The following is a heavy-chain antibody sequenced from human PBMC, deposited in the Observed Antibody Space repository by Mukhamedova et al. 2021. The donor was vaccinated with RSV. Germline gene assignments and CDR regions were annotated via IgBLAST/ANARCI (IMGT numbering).Heavy chain of an antibody. V-gene: IGHV3-11*01. D-gene: IGHD1-26*01. CDR3: ARELGATVDY. Sequence: VSYISSSGSTIYYADSVKGRFTISRDNAKNSLYLQMNSLRAEDTAAYYCARELGATVDYWGQGTLVTVSS. J-gene: IGHJ4*02. CDR2: ISSSGSTI.